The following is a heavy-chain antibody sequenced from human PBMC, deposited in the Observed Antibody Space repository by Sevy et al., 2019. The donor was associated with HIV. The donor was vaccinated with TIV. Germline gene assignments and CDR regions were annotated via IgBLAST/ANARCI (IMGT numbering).Heavy chain of an antibody. Sequence: GGSLRLSCAGSGFTFSSYWMHWVRQAPGKGLVWVSRISGDVSNTTYEDSVKGRITISRDNAKNTLLLQMNSRRAEDSAVYFCARDPDSGGYSKMDVWGQGTPVTVSS. D-gene: IGHD3-22*01. J-gene: IGHJ6*02. CDR1: GFTFSSYW. V-gene: IGHV3-74*01. CDR3: ARDPDSGGYSKMDV. CDR2: ISGDVSNT.